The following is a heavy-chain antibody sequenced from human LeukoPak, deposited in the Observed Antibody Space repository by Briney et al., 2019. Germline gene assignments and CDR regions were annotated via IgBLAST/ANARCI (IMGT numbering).Heavy chain of an antibody. D-gene: IGHD3-3*01. J-gene: IGHJ3*02. CDR1: GYTFTSYG. CDR3: ARDRYDFWSGYLGGGAFDI. V-gene: IGHV1-18*01. Sequence: ASVKVSCKASGYTFTSYGISWVRQAPGQGLEWMGWISAYNGNTNYAQKLQGRVTMTTDTSTSTAYMELRSLRSDDTAVYYCARDRYDFWSGYLGGGAFDIWGQGTMVTVSS. CDR2: ISAYNGNT.